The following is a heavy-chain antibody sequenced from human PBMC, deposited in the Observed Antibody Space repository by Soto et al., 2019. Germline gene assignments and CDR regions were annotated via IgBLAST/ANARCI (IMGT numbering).Heavy chain of an antibody. CDR1: GYYFNTNR. Sequence: PGSSLKISSSSSGYYFNTNRFCVVRQLPGRGLEWVGIMYPGDSDIRLLPSFQGHVTLSADVTVSTAFLQWRSLKTSDSGMYFWAPLPRECNKTSSYYSDSWGQGTSVTVSS. V-gene: IGHV5-51*01. D-gene: IGHD3-22*01. J-gene: IGHJ4*02. CDR3: APLPRECNKTSSYYSDS. CDR2: MYPGDSDI.